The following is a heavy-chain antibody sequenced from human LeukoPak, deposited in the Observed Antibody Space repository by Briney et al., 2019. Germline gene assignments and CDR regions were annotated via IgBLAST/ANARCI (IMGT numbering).Heavy chain of an antibody. V-gene: IGHV4-39*01. D-gene: IGHD5-18*01. CDR2: ILSTGNT. CDR1: GGSINSDTHY. J-gene: IGHJ4*02. Sequence: SETLSLTCDVSGGSINSDTHYWGWFRQPPGKGLEWIGSILSTGNTFYEPSLKSRVTISVDTSKNQFSLKMNFETAADTAVYYCGRHGGNSYGFLFFDNWGQGTLVTASS. CDR3: GRHGGNSYGFLFFDN.